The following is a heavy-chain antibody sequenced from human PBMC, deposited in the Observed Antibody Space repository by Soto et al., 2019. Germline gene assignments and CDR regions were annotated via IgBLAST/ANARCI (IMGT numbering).Heavy chain of an antibody. V-gene: IGHV3-7*01. CDR2: IKQGGSEK. CDR1: GFRFSAYW. D-gene: IGHD3-16*01. J-gene: IGHJ4*02. CDR3: ARESLASPVFGASRQYYFDY. Sequence: PGGSLRLSCAASGFRFSAYWMSWVRQAPGKGLEWVANIKQGGSEKHFVDSVKGRLTISRDNAKNSLYLQMNSPRVQETAIYYCARESLASPVFGASRQYYFDYWGQGT.